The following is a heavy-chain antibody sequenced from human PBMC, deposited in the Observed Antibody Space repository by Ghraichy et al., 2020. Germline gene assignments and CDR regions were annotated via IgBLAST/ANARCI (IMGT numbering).Heavy chain of an antibody. Sequence: GESLNISCAASGFTFSNYAMSWVRQAPGRGLEWVSAISGGGDNTYYAYSGKGRITISRDNSKNMLYLQMNSLRAEDTAIYYCAKDSSGWYPRYGMDLWGQGTTVTVSS. CDR1: GFTFSNYA. CDR2: ISGGGDNT. J-gene: IGHJ6*02. CDR3: AKDSSGWYPRYGMDL. V-gene: IGHV3-23*01. D-gene: IGHD6-19*01.